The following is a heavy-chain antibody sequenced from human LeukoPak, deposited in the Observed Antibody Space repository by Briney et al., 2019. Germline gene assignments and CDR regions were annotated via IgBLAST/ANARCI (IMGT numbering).Heavy chain of an antibody. CDR2: ISGDGGTT. CDR1: GFSFDDYA. D-gene: IGHD2-15*01. J-gene: IGHJ6*02. Sequence: PGGSLRLSCAAPGFSFDDYAIHWVRQAPGKGLEWVSLISGDGGTTYYADSVKGRFTISRDSSKNSLYLQMNSLRTEDTAFYYCAKGSGYCSGDTCYPHYYYYGLDVWGQGTTVTVSS. CDR3: AKGSGYCSGDTCYPHYYYYGLDV. V-gene: IGHV3-43*02.